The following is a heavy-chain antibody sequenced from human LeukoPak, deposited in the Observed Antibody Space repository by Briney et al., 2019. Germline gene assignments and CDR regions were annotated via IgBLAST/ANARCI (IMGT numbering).Heavy chain of an antibody. CDR3: ARGFSGTPLDY. D-gene: IGHD2-15*01. Sequence: ASVKVSCKASGYTFTGYYMHWVRQAPGQGLEWMGWINPNSRGTNDAQKFQGRVTMTRDTSISTAYMELSRLRSDDTAVYYCARGFSGTPLDYWGQGTLVTVSS. J-gene: IGHJ4*02. CDR2: INPNSRGT. CDR1: GYTFTGYY. V-gene: IGHV1-2*02.